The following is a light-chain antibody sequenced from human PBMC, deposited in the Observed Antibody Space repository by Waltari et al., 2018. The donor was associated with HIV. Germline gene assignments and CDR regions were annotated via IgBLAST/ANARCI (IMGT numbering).Light chain of an antibody. CDR1: EGISTW. CDR2: KAS. CDR3: QQYNDFSA. V-gene: IGKV1-5*03. Sequence: DIQMTQSPSTLSASLGDRVTIPCRASEGISTWLAWYQQKPGKAPKLLIYKASKLERGVPSRFSGSGSGTDFTLTINSLQPDDFGTYYCQQYNDFSAFGQGTKVEVK. J-gene: IGKJ1*01.